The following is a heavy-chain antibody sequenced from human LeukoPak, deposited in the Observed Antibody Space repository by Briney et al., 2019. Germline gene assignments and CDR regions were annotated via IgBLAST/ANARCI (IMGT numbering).Heavy chain of an antibody. CDR1: GGSISSYY. J-gene: IGHJ2*01. D-gene: IGHD3-10*02. CDR3: ARDRDHVWYFDL. V-gene: IGHV4-4*07. CDR2: IYSTGIT. Sequence: SETLSLTCAVSGGSISSYYWNWIRQPAGKGLEWIGRIYSTGITNYNPSLKSRLTMSVDKSKNQFSLKPSSVTAADTAVYFCARDRDHVWYFDLWGRGTLVGVSS.